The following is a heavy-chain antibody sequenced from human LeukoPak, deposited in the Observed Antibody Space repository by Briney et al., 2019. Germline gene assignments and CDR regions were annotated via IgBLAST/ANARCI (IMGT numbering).Heavy chain of an antibody. CDR3: ARGGGFWSGFRAYFGY. CDR1: GGSISSSSYY. Sequence: SETLSLTCTVSGGSISSSSYYWGWIRQPPGKGLEWIGSIYYSGSTYYNPSLKSRVTISVDTSKNQFSLKLSSVTAADTAVYYCARGGGFWSGFRAYFGYWGQGTLVTVSS. V-gene: IGHV4-39*07. CDR2: IYYSGST. D-gene: IGHD3-3*01. J-gene: IGHJ4*02.